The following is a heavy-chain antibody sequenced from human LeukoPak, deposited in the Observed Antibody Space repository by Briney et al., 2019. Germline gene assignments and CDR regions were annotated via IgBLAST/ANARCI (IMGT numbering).Heavy chain of an antibody. CDR1: GFTFSSYA. V-gene: IGHV3-23*01. D-gene: IGHD2-2*01. CDR2: ISGSGGST. Sequence: PGGSLRLSCAASGFTFSSYAMSWVRQAPGKGLEWVSAISGSGGSTYYADSVKGRFTISRGNSKNPLYLQMNSLRAEDTAVYYCASLMGYCSSTSCQNFDYWGQGTLVTVSS. J-gene: IGHJ4*02. CDR3: ASLMGYCSSTSCQNFDY.